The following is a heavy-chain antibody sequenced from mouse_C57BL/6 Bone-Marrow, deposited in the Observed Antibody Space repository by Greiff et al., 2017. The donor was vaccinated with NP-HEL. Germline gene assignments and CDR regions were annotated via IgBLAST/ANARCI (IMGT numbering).Heavy chain of an antibody. J-gene: IGHJ1*03. V-gene: IGHV6-3*01. CDR3: TGYDYESWYFDG. CDR1: GFTFSNYW. CDR2: IRLKSDNSAT. Sequence: DVQLQESGGGLVQPGGSLTLSCVASGFTFSNYWMYWVRQSPEKGLECVAPIRLKSDNSATPSAESVQGRFTISRDDTKSSVYLQSNNLRDEDTGNYCCTGYDYESWYFDGWGTGTTVTVSS. D-gene: IGHD1-1*01.